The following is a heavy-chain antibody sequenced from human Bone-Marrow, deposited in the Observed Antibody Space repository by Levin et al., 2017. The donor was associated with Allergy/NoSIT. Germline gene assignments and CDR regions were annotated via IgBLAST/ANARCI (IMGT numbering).Heavy chain of an antibody. Sequence: SGPTLVKPTQTLTLTCTFSGFSLSTSGVGVGWIRQPPGKALEWLAFLYWDDDERYSPSLDTRLTLTKDTSKNQVVLTMTNMDPVDTATYYCAHSRGNSTEDAFNIWGQGTTVTVSS. CDR2: LYWDDDE. V-gene: IGHV2-5*02. J-gene: IGHJ3*02. CDR1: GFSLSTSGVG. CDR3: AHSRGNSTEDAFNI. D-gene: IGHD3-16*01.